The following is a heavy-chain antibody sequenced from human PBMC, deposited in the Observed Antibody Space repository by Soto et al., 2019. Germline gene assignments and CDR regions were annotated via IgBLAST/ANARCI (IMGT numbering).Heavy chain of an antibody. V-gene: IGHV4-34*01. J-gene: IGHJ6*03. CDR2: INHSGST. Sequence: SETLSLTCAVYGGSFSGYYWSWIRQPPGKGLEWIGEINHSGSTNYNPSLKSRVTISVDTSKNQFSLKLSSVTAADTAVYYCARGPVGIVVVPAAKRRPAYYYMDVWGKGTTVTSP. CDR3: ARGPVGIVVVPAAKRRPAYYYMDV. D-gene: IGHD2-2*01. CDR1: GGSFSGYY.